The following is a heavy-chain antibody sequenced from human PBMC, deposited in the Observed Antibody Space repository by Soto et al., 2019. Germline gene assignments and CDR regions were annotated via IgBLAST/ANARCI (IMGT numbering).Heavy chain of an antibody. Sequence: GGSLRLSCAASGLTFSSNWMSWVRQTPERGLEWVATIKEDGSAKYYVDSVKGRFTISRDNAKDSLYLQMSSVRAEDTAVYYCARVYRNSADPKWGQGTPVTVPQ. D-gene: IGHD2-2*01. CDR2: IKEDGSAK. J-gene: IGHJ4*02. V-gene: IGHV3-7*01. CDR1: GLTFSSNW. CDR3: ARVYRNSADPK.